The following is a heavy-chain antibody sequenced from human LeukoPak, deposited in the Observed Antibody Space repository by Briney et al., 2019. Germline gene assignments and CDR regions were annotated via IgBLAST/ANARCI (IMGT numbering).Heavy chain of an antibody. Sequence: GASVKVSCKASGYTFTGYYMHWVRQAPGQGLEWMGWINPNSGRTNYAQKFQGRVTMTGDTSISTAYMELTRLTSDDTAVYYCARDIGWGLDYWGQGTLVTVSS. V-gene: IGHV1-2*02. CDR2: INPNSGRT. D-gene: IGHD1-26*01. J-gene: IGHJ4*02. CDR3: ARDIGWGLDY. CDR1: GYTFTGYY.